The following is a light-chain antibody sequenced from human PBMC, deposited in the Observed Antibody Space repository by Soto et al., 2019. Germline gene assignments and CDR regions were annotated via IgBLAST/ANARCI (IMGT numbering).Light chain of an antibody. V-gene: IGKV1-5*01. CDR2: AAS. Sequence: DIPMTQSPSTLSASVGDRVTITCRASQSISNWLAWYQQKPGKAPKLLIYAASALQTGVSSRFSGSGYGTDFALTISNLQPEDFATYFCQQLYSYPLTFGGGTTVEF. CDR3: QQLYSYPLT. CDR1: QSISNW. J-gene: IGKJ4*01.